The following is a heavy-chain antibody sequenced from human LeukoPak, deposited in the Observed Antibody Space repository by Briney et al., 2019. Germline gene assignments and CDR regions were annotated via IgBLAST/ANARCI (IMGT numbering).Heavy chain of an antibody. CDR2: IRYDGSNK. V-gene: IGHV3-30*02. Sequence: GGSLRLSCAVSGFTFSSYGMPWVRQAPGKGLEWVSFIRYDGSNKYYADSVKGRFTISRDNSKNTLYLQMNSLRAEDTAVYYRQKNAYDILTGSNDHWGQGTLVTVSS. J-gene: IGHJ4*02. D-gene: IGHD3-9*01. CDR1: GFTFSSYG. CDR3: QKNAYDILTGSNDH.